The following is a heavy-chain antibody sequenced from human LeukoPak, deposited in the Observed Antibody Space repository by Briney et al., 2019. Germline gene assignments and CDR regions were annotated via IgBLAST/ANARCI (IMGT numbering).Heavy chain of an antibody. Sequence: GESLKISCQGSGYSFSTYWITWVRQMPGKGLEWMGIIYPDDSDTRYSPSFQGQVTISADKSISTAYLQWSSLKASDTAMYYCASSGYSYVCWGQGTLVTVSS. CDR2: IYPDDSDT. J-gene: IGHJ4*02. CDR1: GYSFSTYW. D-gene: IGHD5-18*01. CDR3: ASSGYSYVC. V-gene: IGHV5-51*01.